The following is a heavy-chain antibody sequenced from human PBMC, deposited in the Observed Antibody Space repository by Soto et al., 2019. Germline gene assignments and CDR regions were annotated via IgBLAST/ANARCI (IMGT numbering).Heavy chain of an antibody. CDR1: GGSISSYY. CDR3: ARDQNGSGNYYTRYFDY. CDR2: THYSGNT. Sequence: SEILSLTCTVSGGSISSYYLSWIRQPPGKGLEWIGYTHYSGNTKYNASLKSRVSMSVDTSKNQFSLKVSSVTAADTAVYYCARDQNGSGNYYTRYFDYWGQGTLVTVSS. V-gene: IGHV4-59*01. D-gene: IGHD3-10*01. J-gene: IGHJ4*02.